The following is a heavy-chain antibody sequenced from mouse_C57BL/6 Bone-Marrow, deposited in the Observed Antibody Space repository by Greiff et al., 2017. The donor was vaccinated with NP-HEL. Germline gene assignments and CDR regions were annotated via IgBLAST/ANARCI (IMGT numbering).Heavy chain of an antibody. J-gene: IGHJ3*01. D-gene: IGHD2-12*01. CDR2: IRSKSNNYAT. CDR3: VRQEAYDEGFAY. CDR1: GFSFNTYA. Sequence: EVKVVESGGGLVQPKGSLKLSCAASGFSFNTYAMNWVRQAPGKGLEWVARIRSKSNNYATYYADSVKDRFTISRDDSESMLYLQMNNLKTEDTAMYYCVRQEAYDEGFAYWGQGTLVTVSA. V-gene: IGHV10-1*01.